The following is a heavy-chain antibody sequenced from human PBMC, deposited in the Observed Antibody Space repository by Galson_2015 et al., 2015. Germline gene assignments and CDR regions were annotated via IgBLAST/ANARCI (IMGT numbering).Heavy chain of an antibody. J-gene: IGHJ6*03. CDR1: GFTFSDYY. D-gene: IGHD2-2*01. V-gene: IGHV3-11*01. CDR2: ISGSGSSI. CDR3: ARLLSQPPSYYYYYYMDV. Sequence: SPRLSCAASGFTFSDYYMTWIRQAPGKGLEWVSYISGSGSSIYYADSVKGRFTISRDNAKNSLYLQMNSLRAEDTAVYYCARLLSQPPSYYYYYYMDVWGKGTTVTVSS.